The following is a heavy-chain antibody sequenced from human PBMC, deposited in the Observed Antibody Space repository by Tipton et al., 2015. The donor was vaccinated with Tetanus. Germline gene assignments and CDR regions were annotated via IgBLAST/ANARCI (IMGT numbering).Heavy chain of an antibody. J-gene: IGHJ4*02. CDR3: STAGMVGSGYRFDD. Sequence: SLRLSCATSGLFFKNAWMNWVRQAPGKGLEWVSRIKSETDGGTTDYAARVKGRFSISRDEAKVTLFLQMKRLKTGDTDVYFCSTAGMVGSGYRFDDWGRGALVVVSS. CDR2: IKSETDGGTT. V-gene: IGHV3-15*07. D-gene: IGHD3-9*01. CDR1: GLFFKNAW.